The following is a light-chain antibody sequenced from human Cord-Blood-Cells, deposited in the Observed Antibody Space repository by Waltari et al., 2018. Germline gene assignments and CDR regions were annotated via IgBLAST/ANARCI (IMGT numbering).Light chain of an antibody. CDR1: QGISNY. CDR2: AAS. CDR3: QRYNRAPCA. J-gene: IGKJ1*01. Sequence: DIQMTQSPSSLSASVGDRVTITCRASQGISNYLAWYQQKPGKVLKLLIYAASTLQSGAPSRFRGIGSGTDFTLTISGLQPEDVATDYCQRYNRAPCAFGRGTKLEIK. V-gene: IGKV1-27*01.